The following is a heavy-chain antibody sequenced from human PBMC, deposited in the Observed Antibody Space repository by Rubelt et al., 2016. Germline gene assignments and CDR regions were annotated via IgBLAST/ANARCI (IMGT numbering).Heavy chain of an antibody. Sequence: PGRSLRLSCAASGFTLSSYAMHWVRQAPGKGLEWVAVVSYDGSNKYYADSVKGRFTTSRDNSKNTLYLQMNSLRAEDTAVYYCARDYSSRWTYCFDHWGQGTLVTVSS. V-gene: IGHV3-30*04. D-gene: IGHD6-13*01. CDR1: GFTLSSYA. CDR3: ARDYSSRWTYCFDH. J-gene: IGHJ4*02. CDR2: VSYDGSNK.